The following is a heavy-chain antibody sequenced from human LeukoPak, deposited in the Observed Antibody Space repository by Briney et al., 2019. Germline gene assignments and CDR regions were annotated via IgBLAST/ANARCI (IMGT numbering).Heavy chain of an antibody. Sequence: GGSLRLSCVASGFTFSSYGMHWVRQAPGKGLEWVATISYDGSNKYYADSVKGRFTISRDNSKNTLYLQMNSLRAEDTAVYYCAKTSPFSSGWFGFYDFDYWGQGTLVTVSS. J-gene: IGHJ4*02. CDR2: ISYDGSNK. V-gene: IGHV3-30*18. CDR1: GFTFSSYG. D-gene: IGHD6-19*01. CDR3: AKTSPFSSGWFGFYDFDY.